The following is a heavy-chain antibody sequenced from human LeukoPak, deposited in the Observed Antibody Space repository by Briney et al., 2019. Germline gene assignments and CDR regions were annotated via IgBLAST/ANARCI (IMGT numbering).Heavy chain of an antibody. J-gene: IGHJ2*01. CDR1: GGSISSYY. CDR3: ARQRVVGRLGWYFDL. CDR2: IYYSGST. D-gene: IGHD2-15*01. V-gene: IGHV4-59*08. Sequence: SETLSLTCTVSGGSISSYYWSWIRQPPGKGLEWIGYIYYSGSTSYNPSPKSRVTISVDTSKNQFSLKLSSVTAADTAVYYCARQRVVGRLGWYFDLWGRGTLVTVSS.